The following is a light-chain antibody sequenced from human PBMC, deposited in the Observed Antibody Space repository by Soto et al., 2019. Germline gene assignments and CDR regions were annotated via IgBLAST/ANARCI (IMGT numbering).Light chain of an antibody. J-gene: IGLJ1*01. CDR2: DVS. CDR3: SSYTTGNARQVV. V-gene: IGLV2-14*03. CDR1: SSDVGGYNN. Sequence: QSALTQPASVSGSPGQSINISCTGTSSDVGGYNNVSWYQQHPGKAPKLIISDVSNRPSGVSNPFSGSKSGNTASLTISGRQPEEEADYYCSSYTTGNARQVVFGSGTKLTVL.